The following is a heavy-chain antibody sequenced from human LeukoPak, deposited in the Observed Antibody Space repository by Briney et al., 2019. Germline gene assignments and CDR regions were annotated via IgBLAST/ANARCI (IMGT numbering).Heavy chain of an antibody. Sequence: PGGSLRLSCAASGFTFSSYSMNWVRQAPGKGLEWVSFISWDGGSTYYADSVKGRFTISRDNGKNSLYLQMNSLRAEDTALYYCAKGTLGDYRAGPDYWGRGTLVTVSS. CDR3: AKGTLGDYRAGPDY. CDR2: ISWDGGST. V-gene: IGHV3-43D*03. CDR1: GFTFSSYS. D-gene: IGHD4-17*01. J-gene: IGHJ4*02.